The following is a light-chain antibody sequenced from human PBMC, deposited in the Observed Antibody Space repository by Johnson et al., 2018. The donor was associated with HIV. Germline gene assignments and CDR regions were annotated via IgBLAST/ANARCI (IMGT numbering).Light chain of an antibody. Sequence: QSVLTQPPSVSAAPGQKVTISCSGSSSDMGNYAVSWYQQFPGTAPKLLIYETNKRPSGIPDRFSASKSGTSATLDITGLQTGDEADYYCGTWDSSLSVGVFGTGTKVTVL. J-gene: IGLJ1*01. CDR2: ETN. CDR1: SSDMGNYA. V-gene: IGLV1-51*02. CDR3: GTWDSSLSVGV.